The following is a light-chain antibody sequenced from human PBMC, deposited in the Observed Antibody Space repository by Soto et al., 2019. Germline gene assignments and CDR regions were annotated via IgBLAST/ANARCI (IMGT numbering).Light chain of an antibody. CDR2: AAS. J-gene: IGKJ1*01. CDR3: QQYYSYPRT. CDR1: QGISSY. V-gene: IGKV1-8*01. Sequence: AIRMTQSLSSLSASTGDRVTITCRASQGISSYLAWYQQKPGKAPKFLIYAASTLQSGVPSRFSGSGSGTDFTLTISCLQSEDFATYYCQQYYSYPRTFGQGTKVDIK.